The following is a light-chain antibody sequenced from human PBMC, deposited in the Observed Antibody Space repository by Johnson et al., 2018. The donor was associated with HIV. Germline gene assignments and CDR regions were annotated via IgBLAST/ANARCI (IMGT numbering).Light chain of an antibody. Sequence: HSVLTQPPSVSAAAGQKVTISCSGSSSNIGNNYVSWYQQLPGTAPKLLIYENNKRPSGIPDRFSGSKSGTSATLGITGLQTGDEADYCCGTWDSSLSGVFGTGTKVTVL. J-gene: IGLJ1*01. CDR2: ENN. CDR3: GTWDSSLSGV. V-gene: IGLV1-51*02. CDR1: SSNIGNNY.